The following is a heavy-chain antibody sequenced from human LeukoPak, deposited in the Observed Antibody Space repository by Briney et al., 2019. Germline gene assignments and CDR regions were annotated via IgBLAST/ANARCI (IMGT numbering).Heavy chain of an antibody. CDR2: ISSSSSYT. J-gene: IGHJ4*02. Sequence: GGSLRLSCAASGFTFSTYSMNWVRQAPGKGLEWVSYISSSSSYTNYADSVKGRFTISRDNAKNSLYLQMNSLRAEDTAVYYCARSGIAARPRADYWGQGTLVTVSS. CDR1: GFTFSTYS. D-gene: IGHD6-6*01. V-gene: IGHV3-21*05. CDR3: ARSGIAARPRADY.